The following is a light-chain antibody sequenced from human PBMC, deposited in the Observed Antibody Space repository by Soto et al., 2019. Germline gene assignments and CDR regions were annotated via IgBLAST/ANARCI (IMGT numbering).Light chain of an antibody. CDR1: QGISNY. Sequence: DIQMPQSPSSLSASLGDRFTITCRASQGISNYLAWYQQKPGTVPKLLIYAASTLQSGVPSRFSGSGSGTDFTLTISSLQSEDFAVYYCQHYNNWPPWTFGQGTKVDIK. CDR2: AAS. V-gene: IGKV1-27*01. CDR3: QHYNNWPPWT. J-gene: IGKJ1*01.